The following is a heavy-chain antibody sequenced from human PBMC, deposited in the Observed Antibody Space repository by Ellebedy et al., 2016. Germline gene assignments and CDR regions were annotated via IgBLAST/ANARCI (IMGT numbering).Heavy chain of an antibody. J-gene: IGHJ6*02. CDR2: IDPSDSYT. CDR3: ARQPVVSWGEWLLPYYYYGMDV. D-gene: IGHD3-3*01. CDR1: GYSFTSYW. V-gene: IGHV5-10-1*01. Sequence: GESLKISCKGSGYSFTSYWISWVRQMPGKGLEWMGRIDPSDSYTNYSPSFQGHVTISADKSISTAYLQWSSLKASDTAMYYCARQPVVSWGEWLLPYYYYGMDVWGQGTTVTVSS.